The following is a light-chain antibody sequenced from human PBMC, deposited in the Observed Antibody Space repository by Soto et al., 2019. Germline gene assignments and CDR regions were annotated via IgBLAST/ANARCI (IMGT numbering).Light chain of an antibody. CDR2: DAS. CDR1: QSIDNY. V-gene: IGKV3-11*01. Sequence: EIVLTQSPATLSLSPGERATLSCRASQSIDNYLAWYQQKPGQAPRLLIYDASIRATGIPARFSGSGSGTDFTLTISSLENEDFEVYYCKQRSNWPPFTFGPGTKVDI. J-gene: IGKJ3*01. CDR3: KQRSNWPPFT.